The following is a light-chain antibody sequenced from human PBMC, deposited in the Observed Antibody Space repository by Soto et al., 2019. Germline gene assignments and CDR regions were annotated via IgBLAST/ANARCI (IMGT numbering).Light chain of an antibody. J-gene: IGLJ1*01. V-gene: IGLV4-60*02. CDR3: ETWESNTHV. CDR2: LEGSGSY. Sequence: QSVLTQSSSASASLGSSVKLTCTLSSGHSSYIIAWHQQQPGKAPRYLMKLEGSGSYNKGSGVPDRFSGSSSGADRYLTIANLQFEDEADYYCETWESNTHVFGTGTKVTVL. CDR1: SGHSSYI.